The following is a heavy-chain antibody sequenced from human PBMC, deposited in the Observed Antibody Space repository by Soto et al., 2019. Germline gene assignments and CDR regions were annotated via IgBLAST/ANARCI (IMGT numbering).Heavy chain of an antibody. Sequence: QVQLHESGPGLVKPSETLSLTCTVSGGSVSSGSYYWSWIRQPPGKGLEHIGYVFYNGTTNYNPSLKGRVTMSVDTSRDQFSLRLSSVTAPDTAFYYCARGVTMITGFDYWGQGSLVTVSS. CDR3: ARGVTMITGFDY. J-gene: IGHJ4*02. V-gene: IGHV4-61*01. CDR1: GGSVSSGSYY. CDR2: VFYNGTT. D-gene: IGHD3-22*01.